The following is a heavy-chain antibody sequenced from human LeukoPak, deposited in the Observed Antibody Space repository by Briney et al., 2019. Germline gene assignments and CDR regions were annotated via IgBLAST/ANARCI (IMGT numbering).Heavy chain of an antibody. V-gene: IGHV3-21*01. J-gene: IGHJ3*02. CDR2: ISSSSSYI. CDR1: GFTLSSYS. CDR3: VRDRLRVAVATHDAFHI. Sequence: GGSLRLSCAASGFTLSSYSMNWVRQAPGKGLEWVSSISSSSSYIYYADSVKGQFTISRDNAKNSLYLQMNSLRAEDTAVYYCVRDRLRVAVATHDAFHIWGQGTMATVSS. D-gene: IGHD5-24*01.